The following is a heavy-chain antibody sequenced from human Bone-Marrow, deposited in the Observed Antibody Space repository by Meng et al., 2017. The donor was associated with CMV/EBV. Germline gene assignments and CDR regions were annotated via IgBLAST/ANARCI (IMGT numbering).Heavy chain of an antibody. CDR2: IIPILGIA. CDR3: ARGFGVVTAYFDY. D-gene: IGHD3-3*01. J-gene: IGHJ4*02. Sequence: SVKVSCKASGGTFSSYAISWVRQAPGQGLEWMGGIIPILGIANYAQKFQGRVTITADKSTSTAYMELSSLRSDDTAVYYCARGFGVVTAYFDYWGQGTLVTVSS. CDR1: GGTFSSYA. V-gene: IGHV1-69*10.